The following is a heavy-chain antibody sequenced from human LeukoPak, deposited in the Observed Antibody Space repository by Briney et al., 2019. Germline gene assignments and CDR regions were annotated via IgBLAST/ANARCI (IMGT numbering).Heavy chain of an antibody. CDR3: ARDRGSIVGATGLDY. J-gene: IGHJ4*02. V-gene: IGHV3-30-3*01. Sequence: PGGSLRLSCAVSGFTFSSYAMSWVRQGPGKGLEGVAVFSHDGSSKYYADSVKGRFTISRDNSKSTLFLEMNSLTADDTAVYYCARDRGSIVGATGLDYWGQGTLVTVSS. CDR1: GFTFSSYA. D-gene: IGHD1-26*01. CDR2: FSHDGSSK.